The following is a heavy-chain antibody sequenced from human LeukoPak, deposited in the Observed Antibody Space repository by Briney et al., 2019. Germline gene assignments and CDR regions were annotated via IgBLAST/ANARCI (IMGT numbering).Heavy chain of an antibody. Sequence: SETLSLTCTVSGGSVSSGSYYWSWIRQPPGKGLEWIGYIYYSGSTNYNPSLKSRVTISVDTSKNQFSLKLSSVTAADTAVYYCARDLEWSLLYWGQGTLVTVSS. J-gene: IGHJ4*02. CDR1: GGSVSSGSYY. D-gene: IGHD3-3*01. V-gene: IGHV4-61*01. CDR2: IYYSGST. CDR3: ARDLEWSLLY.